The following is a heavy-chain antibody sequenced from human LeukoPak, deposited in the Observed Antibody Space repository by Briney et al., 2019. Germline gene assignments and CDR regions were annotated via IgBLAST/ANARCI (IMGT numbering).Heavy chain of an antibody. J-gene: IGHJ6*02. D-gene: IGHD6-13*01. V-gene: IGHV3-30*02. CDR1: GFTFSSYG. CDR3: AKARSSSWYEVYYYGMDV. Sequence: GGSLRLSCAASGFTFSSYGMHWVRQAPGKGLEWVAFIRYDGSNKYYADSVKGRFTISRDNSKNTLYLQMNSLRAEDTAVYYCAKARSSSWYEVYYYGMDVRGQGTTVTVSS. CDR2: IRYDGSNK.